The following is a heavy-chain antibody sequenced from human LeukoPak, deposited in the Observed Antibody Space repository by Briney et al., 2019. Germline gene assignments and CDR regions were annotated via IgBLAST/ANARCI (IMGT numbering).Heavy chain of an antibody. Sequence: SQTLSLTCAISGDSVSSNSAAWNWIRQSPSKGLEWLGRTYYRSKWYNDYAVSVKSRITINPDTSKNQFSLQLNSVTPEDTAVYYCARDEDYYDSSGYSNWFDPWGQGTLVTVSS. CDR2: TYYRSKWYN. V-gene: IGHV6-1*01. J-gene: IGHJ5*02. D-gene: IGHD3-22*01. CDR1: GDSVSSNSAA. CDR3: ARDEDYYDSSGYSNWFDP.